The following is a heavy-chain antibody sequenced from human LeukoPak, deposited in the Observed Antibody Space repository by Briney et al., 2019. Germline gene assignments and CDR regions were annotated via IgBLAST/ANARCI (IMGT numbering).Heavy chain of an antibody. J-gene: IGHJ4*02. Sequence: PGGSLRLSCAASGFTVSSYWMSWVRQAPGKGLEWVANIKQDGSEKYYVDSVKGRFTISRDNAKNSLYLQMNSLRAEDTAVYYCARGPVGAYWDWGQGTLVTVSS. D-gene: IGHD1-26*01. CDR1: GFTVSSYW. V-gene: IGHV3-7*01. CDR3: ARGPVGAYWD. CDR2: IKQDGSEK.